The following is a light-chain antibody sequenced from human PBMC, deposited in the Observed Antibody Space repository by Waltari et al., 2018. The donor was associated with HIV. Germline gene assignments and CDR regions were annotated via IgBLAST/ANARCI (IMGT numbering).Light chain of an antibody. CDR1: ASALRPYEY. V-gene: IGLV2-23*02. CDR3: RSYAGQTTYVA. CDR2: DVH. J-gene: IGLJ2*01. Sequence: QSPLTQPASVSGSPGQSLTIPCPGPASALRPYEYVPWYQQRPVSAPKLIIYDVHRRPSGVSDRFSGSKSGNTASLTISGLQAEDEADYYCRSYAGQTTYVAFGGGTKVTVL.